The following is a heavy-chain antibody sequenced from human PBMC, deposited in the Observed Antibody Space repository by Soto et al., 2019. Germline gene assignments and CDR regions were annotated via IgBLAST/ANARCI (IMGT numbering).Heavy chain of an antibody. CDR1: CGSFSGYY. D-gene: IGHD3-22*01. CDR2: INQSRIT. Sequence: SETLSLTRAVYCGSFSGYYWSWQRQHPWKGLGWIGEINQSRITCYNPCLKSRVTISVDTSKNQFSLKLSSVTAADTAVYYCARGRMLDSSGYGNWFGPWGQGTLVTVSS. CDR3: ARGRMLDSSGYGNWFGP. V-gene: IGHV4-34*01. J-gene: IGHJ5*02.